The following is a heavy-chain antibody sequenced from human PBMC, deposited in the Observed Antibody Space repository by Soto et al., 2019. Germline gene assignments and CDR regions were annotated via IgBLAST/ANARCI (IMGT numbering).Heavy chain of an antibody. D-gene: IGHD5-12*01. Sequence: PGESLKISCQDSGYRFNNFWIGWVRQRPGKGLEWMGIIYSRDSDTRYSPSFQGQVTISVDSSISTAYLQWSSLKASDTAIYYCARAQYNHNDGYCGFWGQVPLVTVSS. CDR1: GYRFNNFW. CDR2: IYSRDSDT. V-gene: IGHV5-51*01. J-gene: IGHJ4*02. CDR3: ARAQYNHNDGYCGF.